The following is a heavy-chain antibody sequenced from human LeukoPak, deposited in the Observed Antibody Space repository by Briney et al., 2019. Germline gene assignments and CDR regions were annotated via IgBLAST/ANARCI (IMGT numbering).Heavy chain of an antibody. CDR3: GKDIPMGIPGPTFNY. CDR1: GGSISSSSYY. V-gene: IGHV4-39*07. CDR2: IYSTGYT. D-gene: IGHD1-20*01. J-gene: IGHJ4*02. Sequence: SETLSLTCTVSGGSISSSSYYWGWIRQPPGKGLEWIGSIYSTGYTYYNPSLKSRVTISVDTSKNQFSLKLSSVAAADTAVYYCGKDIPMGIPGPTFNYGSQGTLATSSS.